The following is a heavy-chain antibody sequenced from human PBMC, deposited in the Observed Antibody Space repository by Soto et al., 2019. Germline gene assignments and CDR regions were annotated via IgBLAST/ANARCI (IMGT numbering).Heavy chain of an antibody. Sequence: ASVKVSCQASGGTFGSYAISWVRQAPGEGLEWMGGIIPIFGTPKYSQKFQGSVTITAGDSTSTVYMELMSRRSEDTAVVYYAREYNWISIYYGIDVWGQGTTVTVSS. V-gene: IGHV1-69*13. CDR3: AREYNWISIYYGIDV. CDR2: IIPIFGTP. J-gene: IGHJ6*02. CDR1: GGTFGSYA. D-gene: IGHD1-20*01.